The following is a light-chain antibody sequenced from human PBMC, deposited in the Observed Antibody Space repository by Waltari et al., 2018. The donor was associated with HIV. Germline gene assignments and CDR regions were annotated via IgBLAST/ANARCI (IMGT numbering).Light chain of an antibody. CDR1: NSDIGSYDL. V-gene: IGLV2-14*01. CDR3: CSYTSAATWV. J-gene: IGLJ3*02. Sequence: QSALTQPASVSGSRGQSITISCTGTNSDIGSYDLVSWYQQHPGDAPKLMIYEVSYRPSGVSDRFSGSKSINAASLTISGLQADDEADYYCCSYTSAATWVFGGGTKVTVL. CDR2: EVS.